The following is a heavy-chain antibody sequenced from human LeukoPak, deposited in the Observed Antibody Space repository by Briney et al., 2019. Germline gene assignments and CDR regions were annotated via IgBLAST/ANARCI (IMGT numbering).Heavy chain of an antibody. V-gene: IGHV1-8*01. D-gene: IGHD2-21*02. CDR2: VSPKTGDR. CDR1: GYSSSNFH. CDR3: ARTPPKGDIDT. Sequence: ASVEVSCKASGYSSSNFHINWVRQASGQGLEWIGWVSPKTGDRGYALKFQGRVTMTSDTSETTVYMEVRSLTSEDTAVYYCARTPPKGDIDTWGQGTMVTVSS. J-gene: IGHJ5*02.